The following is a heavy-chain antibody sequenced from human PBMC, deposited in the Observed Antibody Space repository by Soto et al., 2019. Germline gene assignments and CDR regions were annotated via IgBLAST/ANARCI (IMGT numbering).Heavy chain of an antibody. Sequence: SETLSLTCAVYGGSFSGYYWSWIRQPPGKGLEWIGEINHSGSTNYNPSLKSRVTISVDTSKNQFSLKLSSVTAADTAVYYCARTRLASYSGYDPYYYMDVWGKGTTVTVSS. CDR1: GGSFSGYY. J-gene: IGHJ6*03. CDR2: INHSGST. D-gene: IGHD5-12*01. V-gene: IGHV4-34*01. CDR3: ARTRLASYSGYDPYYYMDV.